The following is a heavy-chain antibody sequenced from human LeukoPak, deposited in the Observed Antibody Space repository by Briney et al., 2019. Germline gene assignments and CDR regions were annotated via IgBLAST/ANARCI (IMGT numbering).Heavy chain of an antibody. J-gene: IGHJ4*02. V-gene: IGHV3-74*01. D-gene: IGHD5/OR15-5a*01. CDR3: ARDSPITGTYLWFFDY. CDR1: GFTFSAYW. CDR2: INGDGSST. Sequence: PGGSLRLSCAASGFTFSAYWMHWVRQLLGKGLVWVSRINGDGSSTNYADSVKGRFTISRDNAKNTLYLQMNSLRAEDTAIYYCARDSPITGTYLWFFDYWGQGALVTVSS.